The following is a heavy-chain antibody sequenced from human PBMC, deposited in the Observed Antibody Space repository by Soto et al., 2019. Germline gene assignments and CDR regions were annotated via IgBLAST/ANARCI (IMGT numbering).Heavy chain of an antibody. CDR1: GGSISSGAFY. V-gene: IGHV4-31*03. Sequence: QVQLQESGPGLVKPSQTLSLTCTVSGGSISSGAFYWSWVRQPPGKGLEWIGYIHHNGNSYNNPSIRSRLNISLDKSKNQFSLNLTSVTAADTALYYCARVSATGTRWFDPWGQGTLVTVSS. CDR2: IHHNGNS. J-gene: IGHJ5*02. CDR3: ARVSATGTRWFDP. D-gene: IGHD1-26*01.